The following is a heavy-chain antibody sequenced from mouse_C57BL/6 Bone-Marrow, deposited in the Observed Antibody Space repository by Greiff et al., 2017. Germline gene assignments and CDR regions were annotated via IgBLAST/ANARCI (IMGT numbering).Heavy chain of an antibody. CDR1: GYTFTSYG. D-gene: IGHD1-1*01. CDR2: IYPRSGNT. CDR3: ARRGLRSYYFDY. J-gene: IGHJ2*01. Sequence: VKLMESGAELARPGASVKLSCKASGYTFTSYGISWVKQRTGQGLEWIGEIYPRSGNTYYNEKFKGKATLTADKSSSTAYMELRSLTSEDSAVYFCARRGLRSYYFDYWGQGTTLTVSS. V-gene: IGHV1-81*01.